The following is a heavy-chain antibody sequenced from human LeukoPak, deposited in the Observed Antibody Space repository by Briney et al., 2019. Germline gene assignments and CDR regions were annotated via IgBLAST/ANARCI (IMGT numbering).Heavy chain of an antibody. CDR1: GGSFSGYY. CDR3: ARGRRLVYCSSTSCYVHFDY. CDR2: INHSGST. D-gene: IGHD2-2*01. Sequence: SVTLSLTCAVYGGSFSGYYWSWIRQPPGKGLEWIGEINHSGSTNYNPSLKSRVTISVDTSKNQFSLKLSSVTAADTAVYYCARGRRLVYCSSTSCYVHFDYWGQGTLVTVSS. V-gene: IGHV4-34*01. J-gene: IGHJ4*02.